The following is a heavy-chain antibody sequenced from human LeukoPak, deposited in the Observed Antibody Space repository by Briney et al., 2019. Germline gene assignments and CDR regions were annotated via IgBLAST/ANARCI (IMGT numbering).Heavy chain of an antibody. Sequence: GESLKISCKGSGYIFTSYWISWVRQMPGKGLEWMGRIDPSDSYTNYSPSFQGHVTISADKSISTAYLQWSSLKASDTAMYYCARGEQQHFDYWGQGTLVTVSS. CDR1: GYIFTSYW. J-gene: IGHJ4*02. D-gene: IGHD6-13*01. V-gene: IGHV5-10-1*01. CDR3: ARGEQQHFDY. CDR2: IDPSDSYT.